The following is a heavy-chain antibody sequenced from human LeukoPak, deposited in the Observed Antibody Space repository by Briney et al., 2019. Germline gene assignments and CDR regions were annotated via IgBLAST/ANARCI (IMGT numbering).Heavy chain of an antibody. CDR2: IYYSGST. V-gene: IGHV4-39*01. J-gene: IGHJ4*02. Sequence: SETLSLTCTVSGGSISSSSYYWGWIRQPPGKGLEWIGSIYYSGSTYYNPSLKSRVTISVDTSKNQFSLKLSSVTAADTAVYYCAGPNGAAFDYWGQGTLVTVSS. CDR3: AGPNGAAFDY. D-gene: IGHD6-13*01. CDR1: GGSISSSSYY.